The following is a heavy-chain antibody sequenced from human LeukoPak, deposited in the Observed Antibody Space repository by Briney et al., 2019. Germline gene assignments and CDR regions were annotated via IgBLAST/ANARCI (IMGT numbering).Heavy chain of an antibody. CDR2: MSRTGDST. J-gene: IGHJ4*02. V-gene: IGHV3-23*01. CDR1: GFMFSSFG. D-gene: IGHD6-13*01. CDR3: AKCGSSSWYGAFDY. Sequence: GGSLRLSCVVSGFMFSSFGMSWVRQAPGKGLEWVSAMSRTGDSTYYAESVKGRFTISRDNSKSTLYLQMNSLRAEDTAVYYCAKCGSSSWYGAFDYWGQGTLVTVSS.